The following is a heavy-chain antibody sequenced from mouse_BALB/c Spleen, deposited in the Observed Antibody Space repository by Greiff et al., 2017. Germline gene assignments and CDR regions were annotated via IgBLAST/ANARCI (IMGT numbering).Heavy chain of an antibody. CDR1: GYAFTNYL. CDR2: INPGSGGT. D-gene: IGHD2-14*01. V-gene: IGHV1-54*01. CDR3: ARNNYRYDVCYAMDY. J-gene: IGHJ4*01. Sequence: QVQLQQSGAELVRPGTSVKVSCKASGYAFTNYLIEWVKQRPGQGLEWIGVINPGSGGTNYNEKFKGKATLTVDKSSSTAYMQLSSPTSEDSAVYYCARNNYRYDVCYAMDYWGQGTSVTVSS.